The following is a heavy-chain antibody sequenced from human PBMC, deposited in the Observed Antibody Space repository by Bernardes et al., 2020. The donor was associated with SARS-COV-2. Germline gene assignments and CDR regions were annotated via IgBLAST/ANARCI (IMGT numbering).Heavy chain of an antibody. Sequence: GGSLRLSCAASGFTFSSYGMHWVRQAPGKGLEWVAVISYDGSNKYYADSVKGRFTISRDNSKNTLYLQMNSLRAEDTAVYYCAKAAMVRGVNTYLDYWGQGTLVTVSS. CDR1: GFTFSSYG. J-gene: IGHJ4*02. V-gene: IGHV3-30*18. CDR2: ISYDGSNK. CDR3: AKAAMVRGVNTYLDY. D-gene: IGHD3-10*01.